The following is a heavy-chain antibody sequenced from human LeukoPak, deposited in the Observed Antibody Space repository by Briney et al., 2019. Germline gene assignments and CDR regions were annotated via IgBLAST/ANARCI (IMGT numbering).Heavy chain of an antibody. V-gene: IGHV3-48*01. CDR3: ARDLGFDGSGSRRYYCMDV. CDR1: GFTFSSYS. CDR2: ISSSSSTI. J-gene: IGHJ6*03. Sequence: GGSLRLSCAASGFTFSSYSMNWVRQAPGKGLEWVSYISSSSSTIYYADSVKGRFTISRDNAKNSLYLQMNSLRAEDTAVYYCARDLGFDGSGSRRYYCMDVWGKGTTVTVSS. D-gene: IGHD3-10*01.